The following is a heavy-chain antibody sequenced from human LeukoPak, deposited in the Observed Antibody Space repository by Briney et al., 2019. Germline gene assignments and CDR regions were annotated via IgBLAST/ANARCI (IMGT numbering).Heavy chain of an antibody. Sequence: GGSLRLSCAASGFTFSSYDMHWVRQATGKGLEWVSAIGTAGDTYYPGSVKGRFTISRENAKNSLYLQMNSLRAEDTAVYYCARDYGGNPMGADYWGQGTLVTVSS. CDR1: GFTFSSYD. CDR3: ARDYGGNPMGADY. D-gene: IGHD4-23*01. J-gene: IGHJ4*02. CDR2: IGTAGDT. V-gene: IGHV3-13*01.